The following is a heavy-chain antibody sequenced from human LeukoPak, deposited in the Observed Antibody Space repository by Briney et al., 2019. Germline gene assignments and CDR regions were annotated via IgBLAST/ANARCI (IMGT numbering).Heavy chain of an antibody. D-gene: IGHD3-22*01. CDR2: ISAYNGNT. CDR1: GYTFTGYY. Sequence: GSVKVSCKASGYTFTGYYMHWVRQAPGQGLEWMGWISAYNGNTNYAQKLQGRVTMTTDTSTSTAYMELRSLRSDDTAVYYCARDKYYDSSGYILDYWGQGTLVTVSS. V-gene: IGHV1-18*04. CDR3: ARDKYYDSSGYILDY. J-gene: IGHJ4*02.